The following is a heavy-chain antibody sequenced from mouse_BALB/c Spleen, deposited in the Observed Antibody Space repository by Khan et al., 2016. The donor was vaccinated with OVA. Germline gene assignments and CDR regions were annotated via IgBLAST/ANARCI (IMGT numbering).Heavy chain of an antibody. V-gene: IGHV1-7*01. CDR1: GYTFTSYW. CDR3: ARDRIDY. Sequence: QVQLQQSGAELAKPGASVKMSCKASGYTFTSYWMHWVKQRPGQGLEWIGYINPSAGYTDYNQKFKDKATLPAAKSSNTAYMQLNSLTSEDSAVYYCARDRIDYWGQGTTLTVSS. J-gene: IGHJ2*01. CDR2: INPSAGYT.